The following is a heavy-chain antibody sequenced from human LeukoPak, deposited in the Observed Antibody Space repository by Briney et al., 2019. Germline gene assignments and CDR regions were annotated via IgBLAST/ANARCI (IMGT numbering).Heavy chain of an antibody. CDR3: AGIQVGSVGGWLFDY. CDR1: GGSISSSSYY. V-gene: IGHV4-39*07. D-gene: IGHD6-19*01. CDR2: IYYSGST. Sequence: SETLSLTCTVSGGSISSSSYYWGWIRQPPGKGLEWIGSIYYSGSTYYNPSLKSRVTISVDTSKNQFSLKLSSVTAADTAVYYCAGIQVGSVGGWLFDYWGQGTLVTVSS. J-gene: IGHJ4*02.